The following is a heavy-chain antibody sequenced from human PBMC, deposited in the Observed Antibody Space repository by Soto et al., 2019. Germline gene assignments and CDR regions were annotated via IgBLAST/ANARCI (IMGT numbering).Heavy chain of an antibody. CDR2: IWHDGSRK. CDR3: EGRDDPFHV. V-gene: IGHV3-33*01. Sequence: QVQLVESGGGVVQPGTSLRLSSVATGFTFSNYGIHWIRQAPGRGLEWVAVIWHDGSRKYLADSVRGRFTISRDNSKNTVYLQMNSLRVEDSAVYYCEGRDDPFHVWGQGTMVTVSS. J-gene: IGHJ3*01. D-gene: IGHD3-16*01. CDR1: GFTFSNYG.